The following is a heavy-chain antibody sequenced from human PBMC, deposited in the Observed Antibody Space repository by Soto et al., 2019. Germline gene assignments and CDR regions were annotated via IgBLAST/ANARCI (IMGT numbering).Heavy chain of an antibody. Sequence: QVQLVQSGAEVKNPGSSVKVSCKTSGGTFNSYLIYWVRQAPGQGLEWMGGIIHAFGTAKYAQKFQGRVTITADKSTTTAYMELRTLTSEDTAVYYCARGLDQPPVGLYFDTWGQGTLVTVSS. J-gene: IGHJ4*02. CDR1: GGTFNSYL. D-gene: IGHD2-2*01. CDR2: IIHAFGTA. CDR3: ARGLDQPPVGLYFDT. V-gene: IGHV1-69*06.